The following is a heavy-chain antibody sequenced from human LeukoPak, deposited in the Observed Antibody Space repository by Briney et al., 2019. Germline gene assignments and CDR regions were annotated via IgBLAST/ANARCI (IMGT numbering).Heavy chain of an antibody. J-gene: IGHJ4*02. CDR1: GGSISSYY. D-gene: IGHD1-26*01. V-gene: IGHV4-4*07. CDR3: ARDGNVERPYDS. CDR2: IYTSGSS. Sequence: PSETLSLTCTVSGGSISSYYWSWIRQPAGKGLEWIGRIYTSGSSNYNPSLKSRLTMSVDTSKNQFSLNLSSVTAADTAVYFCARDGNVERPYDSWGQGTLVTVSP.